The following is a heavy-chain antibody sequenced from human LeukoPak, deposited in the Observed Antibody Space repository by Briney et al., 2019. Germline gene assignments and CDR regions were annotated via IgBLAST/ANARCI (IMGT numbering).Heavy chain of an antibody. J-gene: IGHJ1*01. CDR3: ASELRWSGRLAGEH. CDR2: ISYDGSNK. D-gene: IGHD4-23*01. Sequence: GGSLRLSCAASGFTFSSYAMHWVRQAPGKGLEWVAVISYDGSNKYYADSVKGRFTISRDNSKNTLYLQMNSLRAEDTAVYYCASELRWSGRLAGEHWGQGTLVTVSS. V-gene: IGHV3-30-3*01. CDR1: GFTFSSYA.